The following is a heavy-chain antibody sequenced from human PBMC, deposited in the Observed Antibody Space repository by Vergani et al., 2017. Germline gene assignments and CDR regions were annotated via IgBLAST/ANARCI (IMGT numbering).Heavy chain of an antibody. D-gene: IGHD5-12*01. CDR3: ARDVPAGYSGYDPSDY. Sequence: QVQLVQSGAEVKKPGSSVKVSCKASGGTFSSYAISWVRQAPGQGLEWMGGIIPIFGTANYAQKLQGRVTITADESTSTAYMELSSLRSEDTAVYYCARDVPAGYSGYDPSDYWGQGTLVTVSS. CDR1: GGTFSSYA. CDR2: IIPIFGTA. V-gene: IGHV1-69*12. J-gene: IGHJ4*02.